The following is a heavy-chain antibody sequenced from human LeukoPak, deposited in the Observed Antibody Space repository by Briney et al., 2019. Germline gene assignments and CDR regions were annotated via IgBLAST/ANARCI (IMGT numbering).Heavy chain of an antibody. CDR3: AKPLGYSSSWYADYYYYYGMDV. CDR1: GFTFSSYA. J-gene: IGHJ6*02. CDR2: ISGSGGST. V-gene: IGHV3-23*01. Sequence: GGSLRLSCAASGFTFSSYAMSWVRQAPGKGLEWVSAISGSGGSTYYADSVKGRFTISRDNSKNTLYLQMNSLRAEDTGVYYCAKPLGYSSSWYADYYYYYGMDVWGQGTTVTVSS. D-gene: IGHD6-13*01.